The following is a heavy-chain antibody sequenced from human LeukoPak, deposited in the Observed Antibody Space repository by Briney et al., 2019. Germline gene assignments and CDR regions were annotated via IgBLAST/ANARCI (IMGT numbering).Heavy chain of an antibody. D-gene: IGHD3-22*01. CDR2: ISYDGSNE. V-gene: IGHV3-30*04. CDR3: TADVPESSAYPFDY. Sequence: RRSRRLACLASGFTFSSYSMYWVSQPPSKEMEWDADISYDGSNEYYADSVKGRFTISRDNSKNTLYLQMGRLYAEDTAMYYCTADVPESSAYPFDYWAQGTLVTVSS. CDR1: GFTFSSYS. J-gene: IGHJ4*02.